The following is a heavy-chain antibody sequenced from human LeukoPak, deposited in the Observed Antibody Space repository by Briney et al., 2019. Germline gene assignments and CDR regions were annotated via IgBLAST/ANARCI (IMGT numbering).Heavy chain of an antibody. CDR1: EYTFTGYY. J-gene: IGHJ4*02. CDR2: INPNSGGT. D-gene: IGHD3-10*01. CDR3: APGIVRGVPDY. Sequence: GASVKVSCKASEYTFTGYYMHWVRQAPGQGLEWMGWINPNSGGTNYAQEFQGRVTMTRDTSISTAYMELSRLRSDDTAVYYCAPGIVRGVPDYWGQGTLVTVSS. V-gene: IGHV1-2*02.